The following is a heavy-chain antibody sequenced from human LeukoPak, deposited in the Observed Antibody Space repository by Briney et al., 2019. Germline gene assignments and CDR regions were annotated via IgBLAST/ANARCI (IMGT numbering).Heavy chain of an antibody. CDR1: GGSISSSSYY. Sequence: SETLSLTCTVSGGSISSSSYYWGWIRQPPGKGLEWIGSIYYSGGTYYNPSLKSRVTISVDTSKNQFSLKLSSVTAADTAVYYCARAEEAVVVAATGAYFDYWGQGTLVTVSS. D-gene: IGHD2-15*01. J-gene: IGHJ4*02. V-gene: IGHV4-39*07. CDR2: IYYSGGT. CDR3: ARAEEAVVVAATGAYFDY.